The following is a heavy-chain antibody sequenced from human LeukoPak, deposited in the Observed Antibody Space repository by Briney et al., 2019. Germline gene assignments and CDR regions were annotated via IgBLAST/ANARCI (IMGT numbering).Heavy chain of an antibody. CDR3: ARDQTQIWFGEGLWYFDY. Sequence: GASVKVSCKASGYTFSSYGISWVRQAPGQGLEWMGWISAYNGNTNYAQKLQGRVTMTTDTSTSTVYMELRSLRSYDTAVYYCARDQTQIWFGEGLWYFDYWGQGTLVTVSS. D-gene: IGHD3-10*01. V-gene: IGHV1-18*01. CDR1: GYTFSSYG. CDR2: ISAYNGNT. J-gene: IGHJ4*02.